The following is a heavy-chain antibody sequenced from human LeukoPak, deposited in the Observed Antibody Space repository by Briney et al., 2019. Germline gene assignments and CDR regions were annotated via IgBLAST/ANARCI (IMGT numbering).Heavy chain of an antibody. CDR1: GFTFSSYA. Sequence: GGSLRLSCAVSGFTFSSYAMSWVRQAPGKGLEWVSAISGSGGSTYYADSVKGRFTISRDNSKNTLYLQMNSLRAEDTAVYYCACRGLAVAGSFDYWGQGTLVTVSS. D-gene: IGHD6-19*01. J-gene: IGHJ4*02. CDR2: ISGSGGST. CDR3: ACRGLAVAGSFDY. V-gene: IGHV3-23*01.